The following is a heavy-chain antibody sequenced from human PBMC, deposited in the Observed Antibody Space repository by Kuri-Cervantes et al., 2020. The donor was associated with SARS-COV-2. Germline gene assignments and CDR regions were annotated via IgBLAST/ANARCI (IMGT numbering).Heavy chain of an antibody. D-gene: IGHD3-9*01. J-gene: IGHJ4*02. Sequence: SETLSLTCAVYGGSFSGYYWSWIRQPAGKGLEWIGRIYTSGSTNYNPSLQRRVTISVDKSKNQFSLKLSHVTAADTAVYYCASVGLFYDLLTGYYNRPIDYWGQGTLVTVSS. CDR2: IYTSGST. CDR1: GGSFSGYY. CDR3: ASVGLFYDLLTGYYNRPIDY. V-gene: IGHV4-59*10.